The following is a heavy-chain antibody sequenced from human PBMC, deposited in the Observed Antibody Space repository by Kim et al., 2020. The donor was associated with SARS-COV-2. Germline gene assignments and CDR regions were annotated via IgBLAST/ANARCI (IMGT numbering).Heavy chain of an antibody. V-gene: IGHV3-48*03. CDR1: GFAISSYE. CDR3: ARGRCLEGFMDV. D-gene: IGHD3-3*01. CDR2: ISTGGSTI. Sequence: GGSLRLSCAASGFAISSYEMNWVRQAPGKGLEWVSTISTGGSTIDYADSVKGRFTISRDNAINSLYLQMSSLRAEDTALYYCARGRCLEGFMDVWGQGTTGTVSS. J-gene: IGHJ6*02.